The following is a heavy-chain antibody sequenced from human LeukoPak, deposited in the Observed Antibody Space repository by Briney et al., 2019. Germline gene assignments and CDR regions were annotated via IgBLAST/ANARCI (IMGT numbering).Heavy chain of an antibody. Sequence: SETLSLTCTVSGGSINSYYWSWIRQPPGRGLEWIGYIYYSGSTNYNPSLKSRVTISRDTSKNQFSLKLRSVTAADTAVYYCTSGGMVSGDYWGHGTLVTVSS. D-gene: IGHD2-8*01. J-gene: IGHJ4*01. V-gene: IGHV4-59*01. CDR1: GGSINSYY. CDR2: IYYSGST. CDR3: TSGGMVSGDY.